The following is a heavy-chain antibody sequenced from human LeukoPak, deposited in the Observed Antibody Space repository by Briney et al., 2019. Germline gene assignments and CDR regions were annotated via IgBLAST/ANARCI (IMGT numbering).Heavy chain of an antibody. Sequence: PGGSLRLSCAASGFTFDDYAMRWVRQAPGEGLEWVSGISWNSGRIGYADSVKGRFTISRDNAKNSLYLQMNSLRAEDTALYYCAKALGAYYYGSGSYYDYYYGMDVWGQGTTVTVSS. CDR3: AKALGAYYYGSGSYYDYYYGMDV. D-gene: IGHD3-10*01. V-gene: IGHV3-9*01. CDR1: GFTFDDYA. CDR2: ISWNSGRI. J-gene: IGHJ6*02.